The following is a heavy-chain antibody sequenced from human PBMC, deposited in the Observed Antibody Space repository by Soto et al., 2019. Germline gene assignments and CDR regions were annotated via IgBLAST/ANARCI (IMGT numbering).Heavy chain of an antibody. CDR3: ARDRIAVAGTGAFDI. J-gene: IGHJ3*02. V-gene: IGHV1-18*01. CDR1: GYTFTSYG. D-gene: IGHD6-19*01. Sequence: GASVKVSSKASGYTFTSYGISWVRQAPGQGLEWMGWISAYNGNTNYAQKLQGRVTMTTDTSTSTAYMELRSLRSDDTAVYYCARDRIAVAGTGAFDIWGQGTMVTVSS. CDR2: ISAYNGNT.